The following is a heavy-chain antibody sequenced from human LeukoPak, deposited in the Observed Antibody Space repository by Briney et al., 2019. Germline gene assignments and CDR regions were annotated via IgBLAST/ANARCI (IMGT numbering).Heavy chain of an antibody. CDR1: GFTFSSYE. D-gene: IGHD2-15*01. CDR2: ISSSGRTI. V-gene: IGHV3-48*03. Sequence: GGTLRLSCAASGFTFSSYEMIWVRQAPGKGLEWVSYISSSGRTIFYADSVKGRFTVSRDNAKNSLYLQMNSLRAEDTAVYYCVRRYCSSSSCTLDSWGQGTLVTVSS. J-gene: IGHJ4*02. CDR3: VRRYCSSSSCTLDS.